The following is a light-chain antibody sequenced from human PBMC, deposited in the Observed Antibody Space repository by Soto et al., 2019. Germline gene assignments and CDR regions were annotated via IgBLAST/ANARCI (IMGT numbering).Light chain of an antibody. Sequence: HSELAPPPSASVYPGQSIAISCTGTISDVGGYNYVSWYQQHPGKAPKLMIYEVNKRPSGVPDRFSGSKSGHKACLTVSGLQAEDEADYYCSSYAASSNVFGTGTKVTVL. J-gene: IGLJ1*01. CDR3: SSYAASSNV. CDR2: EVN. CDR1: ISDVGGYNY. V-gene: IGLV2-8*01.